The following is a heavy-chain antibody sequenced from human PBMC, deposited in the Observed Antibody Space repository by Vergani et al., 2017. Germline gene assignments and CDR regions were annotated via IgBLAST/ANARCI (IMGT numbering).Heavy chain of an antibody. D-gene: IGHD1-7*01. V-gene: IGHV1-58*02. Sequence: QMQLVQSGPEVKKPGTSVKVSCKASGFTFTSSAMQWVRQARGQRLEWIVWIVVGSGNTNYAQKFQERVTITRDMSTSTAYMELCSLRSEDTAVYYCAADSSLGGTTSDYYYGMDVWGQGTTVTVSS. CDR1: GFTFTSSA. CDR2: IVVGSGNT. J-gene: IGHJ6*02. CDR3: AADSSLGGTTSDYYYGMDV.